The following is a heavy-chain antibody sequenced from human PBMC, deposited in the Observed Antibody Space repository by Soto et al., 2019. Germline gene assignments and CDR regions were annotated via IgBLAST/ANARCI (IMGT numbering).Heavy chain of an antibody. J-gene: IGHJ4*02. D-gene: IGHD1-26*01. CDR1: GFTFSSYS. CDR3: ARSVGATMDVPFDY. Sequence: PGGSLRLSCAASGFTFSSYSMNWVRQAPGKGLEWVSYISSSSSTIYYADSVKGRFTISRDNAKNSLYLQMNSLRAEDTAVYYCARSVGATMDVPFDYWGQGTLVTVS. CDR2: ISSSSSTI. V-gene: IGHV3-48*01.